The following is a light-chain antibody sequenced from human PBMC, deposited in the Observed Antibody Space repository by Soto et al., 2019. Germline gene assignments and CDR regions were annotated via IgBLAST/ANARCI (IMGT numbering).Light chain of an antibody. J-gene: IGKJ2*01. Sequence: DVLMTQSPSSLSASVGDRVTITCQASQDINNYLNWYQQKPGKAPKLLIYDASNLETGVPLRFSGSGSGTEFTFTISSLQPEDIETDYCQQCDNLPYTFGQGTKLEMK. CDR3: QQCDNLPYT. CDR2: DAS. V-gene: IGKV1-33*01. CDR1: QDINNY.